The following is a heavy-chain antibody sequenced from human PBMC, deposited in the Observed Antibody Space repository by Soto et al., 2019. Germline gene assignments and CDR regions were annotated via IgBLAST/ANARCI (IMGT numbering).Heavy chain of an antibody. V-gene: IGHV5-10-1*01. Sequence: GESLKSSCKGSVYSFTNYWISWVRQMPGKGLEWMGRIDPSDSYTNYSPSFQGLVTISADKSITTPYLQWSSLKASDTAMYWCGRRSREVGAATPGYGMDVWGQGTTVTVS. CDR2: IDPSDSYT. CDR1: VYSFTNYW. CDR3: GRRSREVGAATPGYGMDV. J-gene: IGHJ6*02. D-gene: IGHD2-15*01.